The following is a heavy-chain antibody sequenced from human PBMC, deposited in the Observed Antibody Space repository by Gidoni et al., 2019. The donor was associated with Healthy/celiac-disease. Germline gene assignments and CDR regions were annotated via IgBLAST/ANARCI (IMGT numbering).Heavy chain of an antibody. CDR2: ISYDGSNK. V-gene: IGHV3-30-3*01. CDR1: GFPFSSYA. D-gene: IGHD4-4*01. J-gene: IGHJ3*02. CDR3: ARANSNPQGAFDI. Sequence: QVQLVESGGGVVQPGRSLRLSCAASGFPFSSYAMHWVRQAPGKGLEWVAVISYDGSNKYYADSVKGRFTISRDNSKNTLYLQMNSLRAEDTAVYYCARANSNPQGAFDIWGQGTMVTVSS.